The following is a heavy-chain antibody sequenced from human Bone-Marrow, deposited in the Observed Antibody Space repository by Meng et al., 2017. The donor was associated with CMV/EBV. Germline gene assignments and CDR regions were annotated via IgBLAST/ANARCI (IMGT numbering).Heavy chain of an antibody. CDR3: ARGYSNYRYYYGMDV. D-gene: IGHD4-11*01. CDR1: GGSFRGYY. V-gene: IGHV4-34*01. Sequence: SEPLSLTCAVYGGSFRGYYWSWIRQPPGKGLEWIGEINHSGSTNYNPSLKSRVTISVDTSKNQFSLKLSSVTAADTAVYYCARGYSNYRYYYGMDVWGQGTTVTVSS. CDR2: INHSGST. J-gene: IGHJ6*02.